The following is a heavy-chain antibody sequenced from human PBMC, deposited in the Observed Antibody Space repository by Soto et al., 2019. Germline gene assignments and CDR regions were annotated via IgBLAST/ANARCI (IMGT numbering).Heavy chain of an antibody. CDR1: GYTFTSYG. CDR2: ISAYNGNT. J-gene: IGHJ5*02. CDR3: ARVPDYCSGGSCYSGWFDP. Sequence: GASVKVSCKASGYTFTSYGISWVRQAPGQGLEWMGWISAYNGNTNYAQKLQGRVTMTTDTSTSTAYMELRSLRSDDMAVYYCARVPDYCSGGSCYSGWFDPWGQGTLVTVSS. V-gene: IGHV1-18*03. D-gene: IGHD2-15*01.